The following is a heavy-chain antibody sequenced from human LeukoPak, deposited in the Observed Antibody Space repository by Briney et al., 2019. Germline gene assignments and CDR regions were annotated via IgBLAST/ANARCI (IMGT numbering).Heavy chain of an antibody. J-gene: IGHJ6*03. CDR1: GFTFSSYS. Sequence: PGGSLRLSCAASGFTFSSYSMNWVRQAPGKGLEWVSYISSSSSTIYYADSVKGRFTISRDNAKNSLYLQMNGLRAEDTAVYYCARGMGYCSSTSCYYYYYYYMDVWGKGTTVTVSS. CDR3: ARGMGYCSSTSCYYYYYYYMDV. V-gene: IGHV3-48*01. CDR2: ISSSSSTI. D-gene: IGHD2-2*01.